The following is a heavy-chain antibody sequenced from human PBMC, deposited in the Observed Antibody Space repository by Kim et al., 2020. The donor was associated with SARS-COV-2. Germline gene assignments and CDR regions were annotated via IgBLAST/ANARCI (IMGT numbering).Heavy chain of an antibody. CDR2: IKQDGSEK. CDR1: GFTFSSYW. J-gene: IGHJ4*02. Sequence: GGSLRLSCAASGFTFSSYWMSWVRQAPGKGLEWVANIKQDGSEKYYVDSVKGRFTISRDNAKNSLYLQMNSLRAEDTAVYYCARDLRNTVEGGCDYWGQGTLVTVSS. D-gene: IGHD4-17*01. V-gene: IGHV3-7*01. CDR3: ARDLRNTVEGGCDY.